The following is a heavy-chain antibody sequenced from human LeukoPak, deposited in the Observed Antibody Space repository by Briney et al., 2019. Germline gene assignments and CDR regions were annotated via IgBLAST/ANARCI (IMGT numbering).Heavy chain of an antibody. V-gene: IGHV3-23*01. CDR2: VTNAGAAT. J-gene: IGHJ4*02. CDR3: AKGFSAYSGSSLDS. D-gene: IGHD1-26*01. CDR1: GFTFDDYA. Sequence: GGSLRLSCAASGFTFDDYAMHWVRQAPGKGLEWVSAVTNAGAATYYADSVKGRFTISRDNSRDTLYLQMNSLRAEDTALYYCAKGFSAYSGSSLDSWGQGTLVTVSS.